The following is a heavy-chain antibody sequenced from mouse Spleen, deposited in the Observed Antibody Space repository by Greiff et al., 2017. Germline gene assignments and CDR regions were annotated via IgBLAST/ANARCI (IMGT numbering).Heavy chain of an antibody. CDR2: INPNNGGT. D-gene: IGHD1-1*02. CDR1: GYTFTDYN. Sequence: EVQLQQSGPELVKPGASVKIPCKASGYTFTDYNMDWVKQSHGKSLEWIGDINPNNGGTIYNQKFKGKATLTVDKSSSTAYMELRSLTSEDTAVYYCARCSYGPGFHYAMDYWGQGTSVTVSS. V-gene: IGHV1-18*01. CDR3: ARCSYGPGFHYAMDY. J-gene: IGHJ4*01.